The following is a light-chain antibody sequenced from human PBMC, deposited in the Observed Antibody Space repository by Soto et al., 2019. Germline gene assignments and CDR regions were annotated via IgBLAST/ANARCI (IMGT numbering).Light chain of an antibody. J-gene: IGKJ4*01. Sequence: DIPMTQSPSSLSASVGDRVTSTCRASQGIGNDLGWYQQKPGKAPKRLIYAASSLQSGVPSRFSGSESGTEFTLTISSLQPEDFATYYCQQYNSYPLTFGGGTKVEVK. V-gene: IGKV1-17*01. CDR1: QGIGND. CDR2: AAS. CDR3: QQYNSYPLT.